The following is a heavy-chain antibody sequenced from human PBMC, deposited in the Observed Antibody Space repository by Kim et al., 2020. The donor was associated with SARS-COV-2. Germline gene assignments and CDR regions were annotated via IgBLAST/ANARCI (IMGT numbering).Heavy chain of an antibody. J-gene: IGHJ4*02. V-gene: IGHV3-23*01. CDR2: ISGSGSST. D-gene: IGHD3-22*01. CDR3: ARGRNYYDSSGLFH. CDR1: GFTLSSYA. Sequence: GSLRLSCAASGFTLSSYAMAWVRQSPGKGLEWVSGISGSGSSTYYTDSVKGRFSISRDDSKNTLFLQMDYLRAEDTALYYCARGRNYYDSSGLFHWGQGTLVTVSS.